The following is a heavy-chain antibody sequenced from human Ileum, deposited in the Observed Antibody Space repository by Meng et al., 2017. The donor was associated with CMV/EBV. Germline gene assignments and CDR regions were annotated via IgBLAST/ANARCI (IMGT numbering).Heavy chain of an antibody. Sequence: VASGAEDEEPGGPGKVFCKALCYNLTSYGINWVRQAPRTGVELMGMNSAYNCNTKYAQKPQGRVPMTTDTSTSTAYMELRSLRSDDTAVYYCARDSAVLMVYDHFDYWGQGTLVTVSS. CDR1: CYNLTSYG. J-gene: IGHJ4*02. CDR3: ARDSAVLMVYDHFDY. V-gene: IGHV1-18*04. D-gene: IGHD2-8*01. CDR2: NSAYNCNT.